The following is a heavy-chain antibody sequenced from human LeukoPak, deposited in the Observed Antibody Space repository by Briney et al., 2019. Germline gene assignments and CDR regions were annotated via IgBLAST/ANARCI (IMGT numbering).Heavy chain of an antibody. J-gene: IGHJ3*02. Sequence: GRSLRLSCAASGFTFTSYAMHWVRQAPGKGLEWVAVIWYDGSNKYYADSVKGRFTISRDNSKNTLYLQMNSLRAEDTAVYYCARPQSPSTEAFDIWGQGTMVTVSS. CDR1: GFTFTSYA. V-gene: IGHV3-33*08. D-gene: IGHD4-17*01. CDR3: ARPQSPSTEAFDI. CDR2: IWYDGSNK.